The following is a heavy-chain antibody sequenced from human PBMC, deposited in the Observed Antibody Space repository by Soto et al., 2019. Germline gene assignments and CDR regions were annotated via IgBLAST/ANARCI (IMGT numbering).Heavy chain of an antibody. CDR3: ARDCAGYSSGWCQRGGFDY. CDR1: GFTFSSYG. V-gene: IGHV3-33*01. D-gene: IGHD6-19*01. CDR2: IWYDGSKK. J-gene: IGHJ4*02. Sequence: QVQLVESGGGVVQPGRSLRLSCAASGFTFSSYGMHWVGQAPGKGLEWVAVIWYDGSKKYYADSVKGRFTISRDNSKNTLYLQMNSLRAEDTAVYYCARDCAGYSSGWCQRGGFDYWGQGTLVTVSS.